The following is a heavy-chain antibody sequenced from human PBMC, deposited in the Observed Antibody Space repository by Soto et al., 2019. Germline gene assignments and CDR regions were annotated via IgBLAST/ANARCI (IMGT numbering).Heavy chain of an antibody. CDR3: ARHYYPNPKLKYYHYYGLAV. J-gene: IGHJ6*02. D-gene: IGHD3-22*01. CDR2: IYPGDSDT. Sequence: PGESLKISCKGSGYSFTSYWIGWVRQMPGKGLEWMGIIYPGDSDTRYSPSFQGQVTISADKSISTAYLQWSSLKASDSAMYYCARHYYPNPKLKYYHYYGLAVWGQGTTVTVSS. CDR1: GYSFTSYW. V-gene: IGHV5-51*01.